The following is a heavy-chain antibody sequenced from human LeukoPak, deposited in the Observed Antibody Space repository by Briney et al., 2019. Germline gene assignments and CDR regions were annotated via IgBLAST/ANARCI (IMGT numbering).Heavy chain of an antibody. V-gene: IGHV1-69*04. Sequence: SVKVSCKASGGTFSSYTISWVRQAPGQGLEWMGRIIPILGIANYAQKFQGRVTITADKSTSTAYMELSSLRSEDTAVYYCARDFGRVLYCSGGSCYPRHYGMDVWGQGTTVTVSS. J-gene: IGHJ6*02. D-gene: IGHD2-15*01. CDR3: ARDFGRVLYCSGGSCYPRHYGMDV. CDR2: IIPILGIA. CDR1: GGTFSSYT.